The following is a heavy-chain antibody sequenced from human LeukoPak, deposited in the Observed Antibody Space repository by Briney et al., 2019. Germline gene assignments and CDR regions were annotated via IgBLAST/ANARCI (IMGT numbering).Heavy chain of an antibody. CDR1: GGSFSGYY. D-gene: IGHD3-22*01. Sequence: PSETLSLTCAVYGGSFSGYYWSWIRQPPGKGLEWIGEINHSGSTNYNPSLKSRVTISVDTSKNQFSLKLSSVTAADTAVYSCARDNYYYDSSGYPLDYWGQGTLVTVSS. V-gene: IGHV4-34*01. CDR3: ARDNYYYDSSGYPLDY. J-gene: IGHJ4*02. CDR2: INHSGST.